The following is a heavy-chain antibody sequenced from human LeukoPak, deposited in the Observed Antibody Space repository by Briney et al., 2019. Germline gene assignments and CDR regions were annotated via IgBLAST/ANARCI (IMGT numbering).Heavy chain of an antibody. CDR1: GFTFSSDS. CDR2: ISSISDYI. CDR3: AREIYDYVWGSYRDKEN. V-gene: IGHV3-21*01. Sequence: KSGGSLRLSCAASGFTFSSDSMNWVRQAPGKGLEWVSSISSISDYIYYADSVKGRFTISRDNAKNSLYLQMNSLRDEDTAVYYCAREIYDYVWGSYRDKENWGQGTLVTVSS. D-gene: IGHD3-16*02. J-gene: IGHJ4*02.